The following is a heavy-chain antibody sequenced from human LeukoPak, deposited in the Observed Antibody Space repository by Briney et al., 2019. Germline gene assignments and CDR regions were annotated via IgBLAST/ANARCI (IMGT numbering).Heavy chain of an antibody. CDR1: GLTYSPYY. CDR3: PRAMGLGPGGHFDY. J-gene: IGHJ4*02. V-gene: IGHV3-11*03. CDR2: ISNCRSYT. Sequence: GGSLTLSCAASGLTYSPYYMSWIRHAPRKGLEWVSYISNCRSYTNYADSVMGRLTISRDNDEKSLFLQMDGLRGEDTAVYYCPRAMGLGPGGHFDYWGQGALVTASS. D-gene: IGHD3-10*01.